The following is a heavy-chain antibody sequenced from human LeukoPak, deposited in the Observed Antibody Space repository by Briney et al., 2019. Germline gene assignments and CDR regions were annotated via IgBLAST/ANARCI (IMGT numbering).Heavy chain of an antibody. V-gene: IGHV3-30-3*01. CDR3: ARVQLPQWQVQCYFDY. CDR2: ISYDGSNK. Sequence: GGSLRLSCAASGFTFSSYAMHWVRQAPGKGLEWVAVISYDGSNKYYADSVKGRFTISRDNSKNTLYLQMNSLRAEDTAVYYCARVQLPQWQVQCYFDYWGQGTLVTVSS. CDR1: GFTFSSYA. D-gene: IGHD6-19*01. J-gene: IGHJ4*02.